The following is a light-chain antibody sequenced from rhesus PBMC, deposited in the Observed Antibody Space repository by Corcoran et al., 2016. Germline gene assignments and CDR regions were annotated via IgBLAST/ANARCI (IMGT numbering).Light chain of an antibody. CDR1: QSISSW. CDR2: KAS. V-gene: IGKV1-22*01. J-gene: IGKJ1*01. CDR3: LPYSSSPWT. Sequence: DIQMTQSPSSLSASVGDTVTITCRASQSISSWVDWYQPKPGTAPKLLINKASRLQSGVPSRHSGSGSGTDFTLTLISLQPEDFATYYCLPYSSSPWTFGQGTKVEIK.